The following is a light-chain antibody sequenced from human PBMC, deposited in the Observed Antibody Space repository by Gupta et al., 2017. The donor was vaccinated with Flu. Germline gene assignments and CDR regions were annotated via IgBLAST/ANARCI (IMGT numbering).Light chain of an antibody. CDR1: SSDVGGYNL. J-gene: IGLJ3*02. CDR2: EGS. CDR3: CSYAGSTTWV. V-gene: IGLV2-23*01. Sequence: PPPPPAPGAGAPRPPITTSCIGTSSDVGGYNLVSWYQQHPGKAPKVVIHEGSKRPPGVSNRFSGSKSGNTASLTISGLQEEDEADYFCCSYAGSTTWVFGGGTKLTVL.